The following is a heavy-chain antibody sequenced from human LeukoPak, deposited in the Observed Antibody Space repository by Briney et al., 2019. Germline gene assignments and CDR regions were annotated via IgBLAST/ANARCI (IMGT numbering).Heavy chain of an antibody. Sequence: ASVKVSCKASGYTFTSYGISWVRQAPGQGLEWMGWISAYNGNTNYAQKLQGRVTMTTDTSTSTVYMELSSLRSEDTAVYYCARGGHYCSGGSCYSNWFDPWGQGTLVTVSS. CDR2: ISAYNGNT. J-gene: IGHJ5*02. D-gene: IGHD2-15*01. V-gene: IGHV1-18*01. CDR1: GYTFTSYG. CDR3: ARGGHYCSGGSCYSNWFDP.